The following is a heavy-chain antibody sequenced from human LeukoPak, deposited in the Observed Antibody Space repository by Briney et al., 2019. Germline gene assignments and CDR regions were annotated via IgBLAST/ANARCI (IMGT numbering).Heavy chain of an antibody. D-gene: IGHD1-14*01. CDR1: DYTFTSYG. CDR2: ISAYNGNT. J-gene: IGHJ4*02. CDR3: ARHRGIKRVDDY. Sequence: ASVKVSCKASDYTFTSYGISWVRQAPGQGLEWMGWISAYNGNTNYAQKVQGRVTMTTDTSTSTAYMELRSLRSDDTAVYYCARHRGIKRVDDYWGQGTLVTVSS. V-gene: IGHV1-18*01.